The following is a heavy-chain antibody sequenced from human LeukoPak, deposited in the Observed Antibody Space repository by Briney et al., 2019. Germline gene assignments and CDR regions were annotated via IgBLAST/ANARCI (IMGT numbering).Heavy chain of an antibody. CDR2: ISSGSGTI. V-gene: IGHV3-48*04. Sequence: GGSLRLSCEASGFTFSTYSMNWVRQAPGKGLEWVSYISSGSGTIHYADSVKGRFTISRDNSKNSLYLQMNSLRSDDTALYYCARESESSGWYDYWGQGTLVTVSS. CDR1: GFTFSTYS. D-gene: IGHD6-19*01. CDR3: ARESESSGWYDY. J-gene: IGHJ4*02.